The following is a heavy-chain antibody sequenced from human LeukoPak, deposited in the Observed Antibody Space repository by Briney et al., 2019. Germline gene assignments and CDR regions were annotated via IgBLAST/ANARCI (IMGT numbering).Heavy chain of an antibody. D-gene: IGHD2-2*01. J-gene: IGHJ4*02. CDR1: GFTFSSYW. CDR2: INTDGSST. V-gene: IGHV3-74*01. CDR3: AVGSSSTSFDDY. Sequence: GGSLRLSCAASGFTFSSYWMHWVRQAPGKGLVWVSRINTDGSSTSYADSVKGRFTISRDNAKNTLYLQMNSLRAEDTAVYYCAVGSSSTSFDDYWGQGTLVTVSS.